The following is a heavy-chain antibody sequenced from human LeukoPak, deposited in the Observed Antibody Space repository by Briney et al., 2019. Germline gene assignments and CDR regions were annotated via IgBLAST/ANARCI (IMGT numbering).Heavy chain of an antibody. V-gene: IGHV4-39*07. J-gene: IGHJ4*02. CDR2: INYSGTT. CDR3: VRDVPSGRFDY. CDR1: GGSISGYY. D-gene: IGHD3-10*01. Sequence: PSETLSLTCTVSGGSISGYYWSWIRQPPGKGLEWIGSINYSGTTFYNPSLKSRVTISVDMSKNQFSLKLNSVTAADTAVFYCVRDVPSGRFDYWGQGTLVTVSS.